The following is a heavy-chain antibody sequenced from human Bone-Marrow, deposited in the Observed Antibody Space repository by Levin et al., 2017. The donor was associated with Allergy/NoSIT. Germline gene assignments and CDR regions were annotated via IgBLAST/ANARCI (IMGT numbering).Heavy chain of an antibody. V-gene: IGHV4-59*01. CDR2: FYYSGSA. Sequence: PSETLSLTCTVSGGSISDFYWSWIRQPPGKGLEWIGYFYYSGSAIYNPSLKSRVTISEDSSKNQFSLRVTSVTAADTAVYYCARVGGNSDFWTDYSYNYYMDVWGKGTTVTVSS. CDR3: ARVGGNSDFWTDYSYNYYMDV. D-gene: IGHD3-3*01. CDR1: GGSISDFY. J-gene: IGHJ6*03.